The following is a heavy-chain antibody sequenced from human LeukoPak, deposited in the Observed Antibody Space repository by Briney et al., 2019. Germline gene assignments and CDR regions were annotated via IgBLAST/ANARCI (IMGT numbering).Heavy chain of an antibody. CDR3: ARGEVLLWFGELLNGMDV. Sequence: PSETLSLTCTVSGGSISSYYWSWIRQPPGKGLEWIGYIYYSGSTNYNPSLKSRVTISVDTSKNQFSLKLSSVTAADTAVYYCARGEVLLWFGELLNGMDVWGQGTTVTVSS. J-gene: IGHJ6*02. CDR1: GGSISSYY. CDR2: IYYSGST. V-gene: IGHV4-59*08. D-gene: IGHD3-10*01.